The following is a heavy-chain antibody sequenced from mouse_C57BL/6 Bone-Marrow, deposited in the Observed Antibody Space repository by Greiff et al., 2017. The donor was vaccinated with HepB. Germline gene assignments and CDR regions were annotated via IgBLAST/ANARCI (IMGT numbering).Heavy chain of an antibody. CDR3: TRYRYSYWYFDV. D-gene: IGHD2-14*01. V-gene: IGHV1-15*01. J-gene: IGHJ1*03. CDR1: GYTFTDYE. CDR2: IDPETGGT. Sequence: QVQLQQSGAELVRPGASVTLSCKASGYTFTDYEMHWVKQTPVHGLEWIGAIDPETGGTAYNQKFKGKAILTADKSSSTAYMELRSLTSEDSAVDYCTRYRYSYWYFDVWGTGTTVTVSS.